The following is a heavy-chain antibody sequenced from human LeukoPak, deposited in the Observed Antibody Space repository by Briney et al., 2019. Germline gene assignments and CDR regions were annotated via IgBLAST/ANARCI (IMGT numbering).Heavy chain of an antibody. CDR2: ISGSGGST. CDR1: GFTFSNYA. CDR3: AKVSSGWYFDY. V-gene: IGHV3-23*01. D-gene: IGHD6-19*01. Sequence: PGGSLRLSCAASGFTFSNYAMSWVRQAPGKGLEWVSGISGSGGSTYYADSVKGRFTISRDNSKDTLYLQMNSLRAEDTAVYYCAKVSSGWYFDYWGQGTLVTVSS. J-gene: IGHJ4*02.